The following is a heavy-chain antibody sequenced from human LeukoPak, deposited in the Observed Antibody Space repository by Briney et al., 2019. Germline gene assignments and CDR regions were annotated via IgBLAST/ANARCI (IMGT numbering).Heavy chain of an antibody. D-gene: IGHD3-10*01. Sequence: TGRSLGLSCVASGFTVRSNYMSWVRQAPGKGLEWVSVIYSGGSTYYADSVKGRFTISRDNSKNTLYLQMNSLRAEDTAVYYCASGSGSYRTPYYYMDVWGTGTTVTVSS. CDR1: GFTVRSNY. CDR3: ASGSGSYRTPYYYMDV. CDR2: IYSGGST. V-gene: IGHV3-53*01. J-gene: IGHJ6*03.